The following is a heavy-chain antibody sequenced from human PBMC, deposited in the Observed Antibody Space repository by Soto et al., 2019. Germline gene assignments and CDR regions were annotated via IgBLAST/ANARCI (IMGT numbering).Heavy chain of an antibody. CDR3: ATDAPSHYYDSSGYPGWVDY. CDR2: FDPEDGET. J-gene: IGHJ4*02. D-gene: IGHD3-22*01. V-gene: IGHV1-24*01. CDR1: GYTLTELS. Sequence: ASVKVSCTVSGYTLTELSMHWVRQAPGKGLEWMGGFDPEDGETIYAQKFQGRVTMTEDTSTDTAYMELSSLRSEDTAVYYCATDAPSHYYDSSGYPGWVDYWGQGTLVTVSS.